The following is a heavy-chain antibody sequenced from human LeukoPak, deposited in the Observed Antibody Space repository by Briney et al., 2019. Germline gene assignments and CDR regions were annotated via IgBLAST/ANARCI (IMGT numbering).Heavy chain of an antibody. V-gene: IGHV3-23*01. CDR2: ISGSGGST. D-gene: IGHD3-22*01. CDR3: ARGGYYYPFDY. J-gene: IGHJ4*02. CDR1: GFTFSSYA. Sequence: GGSLRLSCAASGFTFSSYAMSWVRQAPGKGLEWVSAISGSGGSTYYADSVKGRSTISRDNSKNTLYLQMNSLRAEDTAVYYCARGGYYYPFDYWGQGTLVTVSS.